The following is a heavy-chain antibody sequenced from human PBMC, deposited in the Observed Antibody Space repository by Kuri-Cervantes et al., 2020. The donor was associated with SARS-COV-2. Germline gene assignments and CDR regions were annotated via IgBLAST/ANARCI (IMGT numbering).Heavy chain of an antibody. V-gene: IGHV3-30*02. J-gene: IGHJ6*03. CDR2: IRYDGSNK. CDR1: GFTFSSYG. CDR3: ARGTYYDFWSGYYREYYYYYMDV. D-gene: IGHD3-3*01. Sequence: LSLTCAASGFTFSSYGMHWVRQAPGKGLEWVAFIRYDGSNKYYADSVKGRFTISRDNSKNTLYLQMNSLRAEDTAVYYCARGTYYDFWSGYYREYYYYYMDVWGEGTTVTVSS.